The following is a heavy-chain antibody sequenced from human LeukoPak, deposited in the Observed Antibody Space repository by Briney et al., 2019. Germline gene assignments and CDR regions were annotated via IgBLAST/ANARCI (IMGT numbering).Heavy chain of an antibody. CDR1: GFTFSSYN. J-gene: IGHJ6*03. CDR2: ITSSSSYI. Sequence: PGGSLRLSCAASGFTFSSYNMNWVRQAPGKGLEWVSSITSSSSYIYYADSVKGRFTISRDNAKNSLYLQMDSLRVEDTAVYYCARDPYSGNYGAYYYYYMDVWGKGTTVTISS. V-gene: IGHV3-21*06. D-gene: IGHD1-26*01. CDR3: ARDPYSGNYGAYYYYYMDV.